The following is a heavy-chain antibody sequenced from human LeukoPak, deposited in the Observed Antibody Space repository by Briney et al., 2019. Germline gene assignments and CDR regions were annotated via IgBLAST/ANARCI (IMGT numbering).Heavy chain of an antibody. J-gene: IGHJ4*02. CDR3: ARLSPYSPSSHFDY. CDR1: GGSISSSSYY. Sequence: SETLSLTCTVSGGSISSSSYYWGWIRQPPGKGLEWIGSIYYSGSTYYNPSLKSRVTISVDTSKNQFSLKLSSVTAADTAVYYCARLSPYSPSSHFDYWGQGTLVTVSS. CDR2: IYYSGST. D-gene: IGHD6-13*01. V-gene: IGHV4-39*01.